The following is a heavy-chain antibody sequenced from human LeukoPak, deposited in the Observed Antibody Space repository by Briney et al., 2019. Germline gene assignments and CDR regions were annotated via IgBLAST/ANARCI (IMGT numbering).Heavy chain of an antibody. J-gene: IGHJ5*02. CDR1: GGSISSSTYY. V-gene: IGHV4-61*05. CDR3: ARHSRYGPYGYYSGWFDP. CDR2: TYYSGGA. Sequence: KPSETLSLTCTVSGGSISSSTYYWGWIRQPPGKGLEWIGYTYYSGGANYNPSLKSRVTISVDTSKNQFSLKLSSVTAADTAVYYCARHSRYGPYGYYSGWFDPWGQGTLVTVSS. D-gene: IGHD4-17*01.